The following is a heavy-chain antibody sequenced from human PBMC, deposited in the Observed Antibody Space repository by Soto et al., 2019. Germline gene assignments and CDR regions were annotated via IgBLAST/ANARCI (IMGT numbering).Heavy chain of an antibody. CDR2: IHHSGST. V-gene: IGHV4-59*01. D-gene: IGHD6-19*01. CDR1: GGSLSSYY. CDR3: AGCEQWLALDY. J-gene: IGHJ4*02. Sequence: QVQLQESGPRLVEPSETLSLICNVSGGSLSSYYWSWIRHPPGKGLEWLGYIHHSGSTNYNPSLKSRVTISADTSKNHFSLKLTSMTAADTAVYYCAGCEQWLALDYWGQGILVTVSS.